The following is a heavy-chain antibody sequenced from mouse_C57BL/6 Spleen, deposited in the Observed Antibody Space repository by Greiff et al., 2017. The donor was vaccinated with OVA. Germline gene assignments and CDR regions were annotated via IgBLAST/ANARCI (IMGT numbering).Heavy chain of an antibody. CDR2: IDPENGDT. CDR1: GFNIKDDY. CDR3: TTSLFLFAY. J-gene: IGHJ3*01. Sequence: VQLQQSGAELVRPGASVKLSCTASGFNIKDDYMHWVKQRPEQGLEWIGWIDPENGDTKYASKFQGKATITADTSSNTAYLQLSSLASEDTAVYYCTTSLFLFAYWGQGTLVTVSA. V-gene: IGHV14-4*01.